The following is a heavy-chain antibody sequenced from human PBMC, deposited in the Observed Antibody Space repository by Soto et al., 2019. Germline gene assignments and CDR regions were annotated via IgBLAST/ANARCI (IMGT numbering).Heavy chain of an antibody. Sequence: KLSETLSLTCTVSGCSVSIGSYYWSWVLQPPGKGLEWIGYMYHSGSSNYNPSLKRRVTISVDTSKNQVSLEVTSVIAADTAVYYCARDHVVETNYGFFDYWGQGILVTVSS. J-gene: IGHJ4*02. D-gene: IGHD2-15*01. CDR1: GCSVSIGSYY. CDR2: MYHSGSS. CDR3: ARDHVVETNYGFFDY. V-gene: IGHV4-61*01.